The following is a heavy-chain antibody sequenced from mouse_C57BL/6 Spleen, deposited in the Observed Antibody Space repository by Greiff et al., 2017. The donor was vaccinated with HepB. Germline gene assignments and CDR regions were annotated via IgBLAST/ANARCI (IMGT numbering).Heavy chain of an antibody. Sequence: VQLQQSGAELARPGASVKMSCKASGYTFTSYTMHWVKQRPGQGLEWIGYINPSSGYTKYNQKFKDKATLTADKSSSTAYMQLSSLTSADSAVYYCARENYDYPTWYFDVWGTGTTVTVSS. CDR2: INPSSGYT. D-gene: IGHD2-4*01. CDR3: ARENYDYPTWYFDV. J-gene: IGHJ1*03. V-gene: IGHV1-4*01. CDR1: GYTFTSYT.